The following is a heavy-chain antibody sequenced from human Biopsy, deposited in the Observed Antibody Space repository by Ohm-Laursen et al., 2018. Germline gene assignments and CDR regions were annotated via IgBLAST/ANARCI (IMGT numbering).Heavy chain of an antibody. D-gene: IGHD3-9*01. CDR3: ATKLTGYFHH. Sequence: SSVKVSCKVSGYSLTELSMHWVRQAPGQGLEWMGGFAPENGRIVYSQKFQDRVTVAADTSTSTATMELRSLRSDDTAVYYCATKLTGYFHHWGQGTLVIVSS. J-gene: IGHJ1*01. V-gene: IGHV1-24*01. CDR2: FAPENGRI. CDR1: GYSLTELS.